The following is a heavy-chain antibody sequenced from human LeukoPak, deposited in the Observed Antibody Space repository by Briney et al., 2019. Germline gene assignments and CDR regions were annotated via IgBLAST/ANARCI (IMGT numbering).Heavy chain of an antibody. V-gene: IGHV4-39*01. CDR2: IYYSGST. D-gene: IGHD6-13*01. CDR3: ARFGTRYSSSTPDY. CDR1: GGSISSSSYY. J-gene: IGHJ4*02. Sequence: PSETLSLTCTVSGGSISSSSYYWGWIRQPPGKGLEWIGSIYYSGSTYYNPSLKSQVTISVDTSKNQFSLKLSSVTAADTAVYYCARFGTRYSSSTPDYWGQGTLVTVSS.